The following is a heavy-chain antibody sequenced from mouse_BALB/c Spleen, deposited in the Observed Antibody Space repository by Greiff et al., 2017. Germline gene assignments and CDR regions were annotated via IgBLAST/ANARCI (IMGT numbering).Heavy chain of an antibody. D-gene: IGHD4-1*01. V-gene: IGHV5-6-4*01. CDR2: ISSGGSYT. CDR3: TRGELGQYFDV. J-gene: IGHJ1*01. Sequence: EVQRVESGGGLVKPGGSLKLSCAASGFTFSSYTMSWVRQTPEKRLEWVATISSGGSYTYYPDSVKGRFTISRDNAKNTLYLQMSSLKSEDTAMYYCTRGELGQYFDVWGAGTTVTVSS. CDR1: GFTFSSYT.